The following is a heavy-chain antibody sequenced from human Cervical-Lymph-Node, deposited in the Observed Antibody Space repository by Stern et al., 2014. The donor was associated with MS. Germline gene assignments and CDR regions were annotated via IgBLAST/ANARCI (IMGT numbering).Heavy chain of an antibody. Sequence: EVHLVESGGGLVQPGGSLRLSCAASGFTVSSYGMSWVRQAPGKGLEWVTAISYSADATYYADSVKGRFTISRDNSKNTLYLQMHSLRAEDTAVYYCAKSRVWLGEDSWGQGTLVTVSS. D-gene: IGHD3-16*01. CDR2: ISYSADAT. CDR1: GFTVSSYG. J-gene: IGHJ4*02. CDR3: AKSRVWLGEDS. V-gene: IGHV3-23*04.